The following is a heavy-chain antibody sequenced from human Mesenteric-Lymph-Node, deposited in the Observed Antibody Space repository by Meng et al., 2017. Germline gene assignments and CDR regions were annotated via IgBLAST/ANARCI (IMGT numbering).Heavy chain of an antibody. V-gene: IGHV2-5*02. J-gene: IGHJ4*03. Sequence: SGPTLVKPTQTLTLICTFSGFSLSTSGVGVGWIRQPPGKALEWLALIYWDDDKRYSPSLKSRLTITKDTSKNQMVLTMTNMDPVDTATYCCAHISTHMNTYYGILTGYYQPFDYWGQGTLVTVSS. CDR2: IYWDDDK. D-gene: IGHD3-9*01. CDR1: GFSLSTSGVG. CDR3: AHISTHMNTYYGILTGYYQPFDY.